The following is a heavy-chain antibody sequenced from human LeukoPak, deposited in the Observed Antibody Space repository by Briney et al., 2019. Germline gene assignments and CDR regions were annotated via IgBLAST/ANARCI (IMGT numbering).Heavy chain of an antibody. Sequence: ASVKVSCKASGYTFTGYYMHWVRQAPGQGLEWMGWINPNSGGTNYAQKFQGRVTMTRDTSISTAYMELSRLRSDDTAVYYCARALLSSSSPYYYYYYMDVWGKGTTVTISS. CDR3: ARALLSSSSPYYYYYYMDV. J-gene: IGHJ6*03. V-gene: IGHV1-2*02. CDR1: GYTFTGYY. CDR2: INPNSGGT. D-gene: IGHD6-6*01.